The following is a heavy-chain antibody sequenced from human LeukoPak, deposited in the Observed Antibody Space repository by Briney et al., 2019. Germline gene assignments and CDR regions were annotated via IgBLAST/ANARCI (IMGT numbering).Heavy chain of an antibody. V-gene: IGHV3-23*01. CDR2: ISASGGDT. CDR3: AKDAAGPEY. Sequence: PGGSLRLSCVVSGLTFSSYSMSWVAQAPGKGLDWVSGISASGGDTWYPDSVKGRFTISRDNSKNTLFLQMSSLRVEDTAMYYCAKDAAGPEYWGQGTLVTVSS. J-gene: IGHJ4*02. D-gene: IGHD6-13*01. CDR1: GLTFSSYS.